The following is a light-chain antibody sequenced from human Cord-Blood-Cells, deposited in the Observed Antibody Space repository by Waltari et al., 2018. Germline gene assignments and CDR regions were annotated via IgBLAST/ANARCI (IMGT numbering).Light chain of an antibody. CDR3: SSYTSSSTLV. CDR2: DVS. CDR1: SSDVGGYNY. Sequence: QSALTQPASVSGSPEQSITISCTGTSSDVGGYNYVSWYQQHPGKAPKLMIYDVSNRPSGVSNRFSGSKSGNTASLTISGLQAEDEADCYCSSYTSSSTLVFGGGTKLTVL. J-gene: IGLJ2*01. V-gene: IGLV2-14*01.